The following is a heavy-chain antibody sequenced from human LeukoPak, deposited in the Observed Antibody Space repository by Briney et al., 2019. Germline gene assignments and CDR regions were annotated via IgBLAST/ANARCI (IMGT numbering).Heavy chain of an antibody. J-gene: IGHJ4*02. Sequence: PGGSLRLSCAASGFTFSSYAMHWVRQAPGKGLEWVAVISYDGSNKYYADSVKGRFTISRDNSKNTLYLQMNSLRAEDTAVYYCARDLSAGKQQLVPGYWGQGTLVTVPS. V-gene: IGHV3-30*04. CDR3: ARDLSAGKQQLVPGY. CDR1: GFTFSSYA. D-gene: IGHD6-13*01. CDR2: ISYDGSNK.